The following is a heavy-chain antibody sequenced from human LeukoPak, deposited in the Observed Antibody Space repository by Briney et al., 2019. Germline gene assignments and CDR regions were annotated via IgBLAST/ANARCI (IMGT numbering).Heavy chain of an antibody. D-gene: IGHD3-22*01. V-gene: IGHV1-2*02. CDR2: INPNSGGT. CDR1: GYTFTGYY. J-gene: IGHJ4*02. Sequence: WASVKVSCKASGYTFTGYYMHWVRQAPGQGLEWMGWINPNSGGTNYAQKFQGRVTTTRDTSISTAYMELSRLRSDDTAVYYCASISHYDSSGYYYRAYWGQGTLVIVSS. CDR3: ASISHYDSSGYYYRAY.